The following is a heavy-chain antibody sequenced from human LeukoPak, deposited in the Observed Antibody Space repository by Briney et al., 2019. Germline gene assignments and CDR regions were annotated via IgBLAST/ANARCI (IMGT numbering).Heavy chain of an antibody. J-gene: IGHJ4*02. CDR1: GYSFTSYW. V-gene: IGHV5-51*01. CDR2: IYPGDSDT. D-gene: IGHD3-22*01. CDR3: ARRQGYYDSSGCFDY. Sequence: GESLKISRKGSGYSFTSYWIGWVPQMPGKGLELMGIIYPGDSDTRYSPSFQGQVNISADKSISTAYLQWSSLKASDTAMYYCARRQGYYDSSGCFDYWGQGPLVPVSS.